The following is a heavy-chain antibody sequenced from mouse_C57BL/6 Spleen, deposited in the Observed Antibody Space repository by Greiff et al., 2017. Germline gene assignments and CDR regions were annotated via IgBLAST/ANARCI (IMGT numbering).Heavy chain of an antibody. J-gene: IGHJ3*01. D-gene: IGHD2-1*01. CDR3: AREEGNYLAWFAY. Sequence: EVQVVESGGGLVKPGGSLKLSCAASGFTFSSYAMSWVRQTPEKRLEWVATISDGGSYTYYPDNVKGRFTISRDNAKNNLYLQMSHLKSEDTAMYYCAREEGNYLAWFAYWGQGTLVTVSA. CDR2: ISDGGSYT. V-gene: IGHV5-4*01. CDR1: GFTFSSYA.